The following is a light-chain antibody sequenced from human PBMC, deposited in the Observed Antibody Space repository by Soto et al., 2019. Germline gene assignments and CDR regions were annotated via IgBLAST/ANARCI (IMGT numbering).Light chain of an antibody. CDR3: QLYNNWPRT. CDR2: GAS. Sequence: EIVMTQSPATLSVSPGERATLSCRASQSVSSNLAWYQQKPGQAPRLLIYGASARATDIPARFSGSGSGTEFTLTISSLQSEDFAVYYCQLYNNWPRTFGQGTRVEIK. CDR1: QSVSSN. J-gene: IGKJ1*01. V-gene: IGKV3-15*01.